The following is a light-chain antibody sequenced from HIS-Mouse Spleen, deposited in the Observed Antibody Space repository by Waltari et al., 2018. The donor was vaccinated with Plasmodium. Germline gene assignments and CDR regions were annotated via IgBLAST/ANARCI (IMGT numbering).Light chain of an antibody. CDR3: SSYTSSSTLG. J-gene: IGLJ1*01. CDR2: DVS. V-gene: IGLV2-14*03. Sequence: QSALTQPASVSGSPGQSITISCTGPSSDVGGYNYFSWYQQHPGKAPKLMIYDVSNRPSGVSNRFSGSKSGNTASLTISGLQAEDEADYYCSSYTSSSTLGFGTGTKVTVL. CDR1: SSDVGGYNY.